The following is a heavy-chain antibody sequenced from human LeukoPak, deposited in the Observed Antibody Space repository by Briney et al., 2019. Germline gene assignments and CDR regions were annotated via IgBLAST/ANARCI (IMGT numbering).Heavy chain of an antibody. V-gene: IGHV4-34*01. D-gene: IGHD4-17*01. Sequence: PSETLSHTCAVYGGSFSGYYWSWIRQPPGKGLEWIGEINHSGSTNYNPSLKSRVTISVDTSKNQFSLKLSSVTAADTAVYYCASLRFRGHYYYMDDWGKGTTVTISS. CDR1: GGSFSGYY. CDR2: INHSGST. CDR3: ASLRFRGHYYYMDD. J-gene: IGHJ6*03.